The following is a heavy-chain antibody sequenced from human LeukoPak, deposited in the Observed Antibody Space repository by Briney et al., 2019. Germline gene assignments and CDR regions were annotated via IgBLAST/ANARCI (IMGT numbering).Heavy chain of an antibody. V-gene: IGHV1-2*02. CDR3: ARVAGILNRITMVRGPFDY. CDR1: GYTFTGYY. D-gene: IGHD3-10*01. J-gene: IGHJ4*02. Sequence: ASVKVSCKASGYTFTGYYMHWVRQAPGQGLEWMGWINPNSGGTNYAQKFQGRVTMTRDTSISTAYMELSRLRSDDTAVYYCARVAGILNRITMVRGPFDYWGQGTLVTVSS. CDR2: INPNSGGT.